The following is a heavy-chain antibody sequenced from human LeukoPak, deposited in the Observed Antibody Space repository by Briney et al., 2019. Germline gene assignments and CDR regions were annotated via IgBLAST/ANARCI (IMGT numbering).Heavy chain of an antibody. Sequence: GGSLRLSCAASGFTFSSYWMHWVRQAPGKGLVWVSRINSDGSSTSYADSVKGRFTISRDNAKNTLYLQMNSLRAEDTAVYYCARDSTFEGSGSYFDYWGQGTLVTVSS. J-gene: IGHJ4*02. V-gene: IGHV3-74*01. CDR1: GFTFSSYW. CDR3: ARDSTFEGSGSYFDY. CDR2: INSDGSST. D-gene: IGHD3-10*01.